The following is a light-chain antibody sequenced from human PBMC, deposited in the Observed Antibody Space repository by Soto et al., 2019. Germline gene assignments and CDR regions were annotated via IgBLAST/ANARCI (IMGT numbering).Light chain of an antibody. J-gene: IGLJ1*01. CDR3: FSHRTGDSHV. V-gene: IGLV2-11*01. CDR2: DVN. CDR1: SSDVGGYNY. Sequence: QSALTPPRSVSGSPGQSVAIYCTGTSSDVGGYNYVSWYQQHPGKAPKLMIYDVNKRPSGVPDRFSGSKTGNTASLTISGLQAEDEAAYYCFSHRTGDSHVFGTGTKVTVL.